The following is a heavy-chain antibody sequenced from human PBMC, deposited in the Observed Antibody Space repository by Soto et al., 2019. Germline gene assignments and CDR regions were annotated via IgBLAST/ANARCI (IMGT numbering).Heavy chain of an antibody. Sequence: GGSLRLSCAASGFTFSSYWMHWVRQAPGKGLVWVSRINSDGSSTSYADSVKGRFTISRDNAKNTLYLQMNSLRAEDTAVYYCARVLRAYLEWLSSGLPHYGMDVWGQGTTVTVSS. CDR3: ARVLRAYLEWLSSGLPHYGMDV. J-gene: IGHJ6*02. V-gene: IGHV3-74*01. D-gene: IGHD3-3*02. CDR2: INSDGSST. CDR1: GFTFSSYW.